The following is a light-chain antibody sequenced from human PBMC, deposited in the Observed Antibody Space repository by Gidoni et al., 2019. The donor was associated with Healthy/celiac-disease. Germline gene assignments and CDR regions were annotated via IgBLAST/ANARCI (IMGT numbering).Light chain of an antibody. J-gene: IGLJ2*01. CDR3: QSYDSSLSGVV. CDR2: GNS. Sequence: QSALTQPPSVSAAPGQRVTISCTGSSSNIGAGYDVHWYQQLPGTAPKLLIYGNSNRPSGVPDRFAGSKSGTSASLAITGLHAEDEADYYCQSYDSSLSGVVFGGGTKLTVL. V-gene: IGLV1-40*01. CDR1: SSNIGAGYD.